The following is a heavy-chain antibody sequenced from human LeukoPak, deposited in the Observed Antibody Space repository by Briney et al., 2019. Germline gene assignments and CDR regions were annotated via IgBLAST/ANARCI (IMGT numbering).Heavy chain of an antibody. Sequence: GALRLSCAASGFTFSSYAMHWVRQAPGKGLEWVAVISYDGSNKYYADSVKGRFTISRDNSKNTLYLQMNSLRAEDTAVYYCARRGRFLDWLSTYYFDSWGQGTLVTVSS. CDR3: ARRGRFLDWLSTYYFDS. J-gene: IGHJ4*02. CDR1: GFTFSSYA. V-gene: IGHV3-30-3*01. D-gene: IGHD3/OR15-3a*01. CDR2: ISYDGSNK.